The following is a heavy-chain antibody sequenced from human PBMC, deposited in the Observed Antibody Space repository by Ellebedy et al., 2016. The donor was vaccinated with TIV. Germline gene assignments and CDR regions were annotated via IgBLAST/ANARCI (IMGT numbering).Heavy chain of an antibody. CDR2: LVPIFRTP. J-gene: IGHJ4*02. CDR1: GRTFSSYA. CDR3: ARAESGGYAWDY. D-gene: IGHD5-12*01. Sequence: AASVKVSCKASGRTFSSYAISWVRQAPGQGLEWMGGLVPIFRTPNYAQKFQGRVTITADESTSTAYMELSSLRSEDTAVYFCARAESGGYAWDYWGQGTLVTVSS. V-gene: IGHV1-69*13.